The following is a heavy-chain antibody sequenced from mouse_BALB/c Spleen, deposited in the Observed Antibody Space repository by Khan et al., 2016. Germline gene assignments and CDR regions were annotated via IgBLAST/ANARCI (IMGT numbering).Heavy chain of an antibody. V-gene: IGHV5-6-3*01. J-gene: IGHJ4*01. D-gene: IGHD2-14*01. CDR3: ARVRQAVDY. CDR2: INSNGGST. CDR1: GFTFSTYA. Sequence: EVELVESGGGLVQPGGSLKLSCAASGFTFSTYAMSWVRQTPDKRLELVATINSNGGSTYYTDKVKGRVTISRDNAKNTLYLQMSSLKSEDTAMYYCARVRQAVDYWGQGTSVTVSS.